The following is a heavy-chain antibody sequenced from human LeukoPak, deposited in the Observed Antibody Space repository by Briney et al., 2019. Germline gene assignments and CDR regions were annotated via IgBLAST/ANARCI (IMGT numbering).Heavy chain of an antibody. Sequence: GESPQLSCKGSGYSFTNFWIGWVRQMPGKGLEWMGLIYPGDSDTRYSPSFQGQVTISADKSINTAYLQWSSLKASDTAMYYCARRDDSKAFDYWGQRRLVTVSS. CDR2: IYPGDSDT. J-gene: IGHJ4*02. CDR1: GYSFTNFW. D-gene: IGHD3-22*01. V-gene: IGHV5-51*01. CDR3: ARRDDSKAFDY.